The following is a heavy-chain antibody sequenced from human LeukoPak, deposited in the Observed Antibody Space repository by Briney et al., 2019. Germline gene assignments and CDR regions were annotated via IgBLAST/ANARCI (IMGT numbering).Heavy chain of an antibody. Sequence: RGGSLRLSCAASGFTFTNYAMHWVRQAPGKGLEWVAVISYDGSNKYYADSVKGRFTISRDNSKNTLYLQMNSLRADDTAVYYCARTDYYGSPWGQGTLVTVSS. CDR2: ISYDGSNK. V-gene: IGHV3-30*04. D-gene: IGHD3-10*01. CDR3: ARTDYYGSP. J-gene: IGHJ5*02. CDR1: GFTFTNYA.